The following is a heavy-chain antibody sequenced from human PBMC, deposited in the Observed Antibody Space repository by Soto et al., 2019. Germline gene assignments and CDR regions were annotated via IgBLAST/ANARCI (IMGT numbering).Heavy chain of an antibody. CDR1: GFTFSGYA. V-gene: IGHV3-23*01. D-gene: IGHD3-3*01. CDR2: ISGSGGST. J-gene: IGHJ6*02. CDR3: AKVSYDFWSGYYGGDFYYGMDV. Sequence: GGSLRLSCAASGFTFSGYAMSWVRQAPGKGLEWVSAISGSGGSTYYADSVKGRFTISRDNSKNTLYLQMNSLRDEDTAVYYCAKVSYDFWSGYYGGDFYYGMDVWGQGTTVTVSS.